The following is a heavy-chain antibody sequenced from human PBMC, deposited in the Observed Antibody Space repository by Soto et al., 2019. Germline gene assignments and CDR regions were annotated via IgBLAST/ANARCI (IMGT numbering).Heavy chain of an antibody. CDR1: GFTFSSSG. Sequence: LRLSCAASGFTFSSSGMHWVRQAPGKGLEWVAVISYDGSNKYYADSVKGRFTISRDNSKNTLYLQMNSLRAEDTAVYYCAKDKGYDSSGYTDAFDIWGQGT. CDR2: ISYDGSNK. CDR3: AKDKGYDSSGYTDAFDI. D-gene: IGHD3-22*01. V-gene: IGHV3-30*18. J-gene: IGHJ3*02.